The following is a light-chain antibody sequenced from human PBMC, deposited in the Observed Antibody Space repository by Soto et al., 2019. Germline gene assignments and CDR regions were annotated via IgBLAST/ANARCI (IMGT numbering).Light chain of an antibody. CDR2: NAS. CDR1: HSVTNF. V-gene: IGKV3-11*01. J-gene: IGKJ1*01. CDR3: QQRYRWPET. Sequence: EIVLTQSPGTLSLSQGERATLSCRASHSVTNFLAWYQKKPGQSPSLLLYNASHRSPGIPARFSGSGSWTDFTLTISSLEPEDFAVYYGQQRYRWPETFGQGTKVEIK.